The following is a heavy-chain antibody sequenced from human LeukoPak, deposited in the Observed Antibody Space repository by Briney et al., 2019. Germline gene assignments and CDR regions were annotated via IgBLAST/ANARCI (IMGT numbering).Heavy chain of an antibody. J-gene: IGHJ4*02. V-gene: IGHV4-39*07. CDR2: IYYSGST. D-gene: IGHD3-16*01. CDR3: ARGDYGSLPAFDY. CDR1: GGSISSSSYY. Sequence: SETLSLTCTVSGGSISSSSYYWGWIRQPPGKGLEWIGSIYYSGSTYYNPSLKSRVTISVDTSKNQFSLKLSSVTAADTAVYYCARGDYGSLPAFDYWGQGTLVTVS.